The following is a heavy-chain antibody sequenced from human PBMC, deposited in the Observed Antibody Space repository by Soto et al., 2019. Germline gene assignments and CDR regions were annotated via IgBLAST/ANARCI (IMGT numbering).Heavy chain of an antibody. V-gene: IGHV3-30*18. D-gene: IGHD2-15*01. CDR2: ISSDGRNK. J-gene: IGHJ4*02. CDR1: GFTFSSFA. CDR3: AKDGGPLVVVVAALSY. Sequence: QVQLVESGGGVVQPGGSLRFSCAASGFTFSSFALHWVRQAPGKGLEWVAVISSDGRNKYYADSVKGRFTISRDASKNTLYLQMNSLRAEDTAVYYCAKDGGPLVVVVAALSYWGQGTLVTVSS.